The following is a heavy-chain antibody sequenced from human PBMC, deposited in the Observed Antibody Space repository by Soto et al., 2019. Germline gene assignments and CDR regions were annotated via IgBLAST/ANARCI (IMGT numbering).Heavy chain of an antibody. J-gene: IGHJ6*02. CDR2: ISYDGSNE. CDR3: AKGSPATHYFYYAMDV. CDR1: GFTFSSYA. Sequence: PGGSLRLSCAASGFTFSSYAMHWVRQAPGKGLEWVAVISYDGSNEYYADSVKGRFTISRDNFKNTLHLQMNSLRADDTAVYYCAKGSPATHYFYYAMDVWGQGTTVTVSS. V-gene: IGHV3-30-3*01.